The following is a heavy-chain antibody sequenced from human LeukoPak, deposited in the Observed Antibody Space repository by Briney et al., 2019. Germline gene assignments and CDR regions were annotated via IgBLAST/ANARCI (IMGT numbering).Heavy chain of an antibody. CDR3: AKDPDDFWSGYFDY. V-gene: IGHV3-48*04. CDR1: GFSFSRYS. J-gene: IGHJ4*02. D-gene: IGHD3-3*01. Sequence: GGSLRLSCAASGFSFSRYSMNWVRQAPGKGLEWVSDISSSSSTINYADSVKGRFTISRDNAKNSVYLQMNSLRAEDTAVYYCAKDPDDFWSGYFDYWGQGTLVTVSS. CDR2: ISSSSSTI.